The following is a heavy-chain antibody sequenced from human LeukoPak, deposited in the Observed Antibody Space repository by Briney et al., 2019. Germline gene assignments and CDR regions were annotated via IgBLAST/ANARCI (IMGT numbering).Heavy chain of an antibody. D-gene: IGHD2-2*01. CDR1: GDTFSDFS. CDR3: ARVHSYCSSTSCLDY. V-gene: IGHV1-18*01. J-gene: IGHJ4*02. Sequence: ASVKVSCKATGDTFSDFSISWVRQAPGQGLEWMGWISAYNGISNYAQKFQGRVTMTTDTSTSTGYMELRSLRSDDTAVYYCARVHSYCSSTSCLDYWGQGTLVTVSS. CDR2: ISAYNGIS.